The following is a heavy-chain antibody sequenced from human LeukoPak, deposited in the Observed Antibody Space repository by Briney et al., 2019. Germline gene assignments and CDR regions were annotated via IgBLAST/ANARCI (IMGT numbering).Heavy chain of an antibody. CDR2: INHSGST. D-gene: IGHD3-3*01. V-gene: IGHV4-34*01. J-gene: IGHJ4*02. CDR3: ARTYDFWSGYYGYFDY. CDR1: GGSFSGYY. Sequence: SETLSLTCAVYGGSFSGYYWSWIRQPPGKGLEWIGEINHSGSTNYNPSLKSRVTISVDTSKNQFSLKLSSVTAADTAVYYCARTYDFWSGYYGYFDYWGQGTLVTVSS.